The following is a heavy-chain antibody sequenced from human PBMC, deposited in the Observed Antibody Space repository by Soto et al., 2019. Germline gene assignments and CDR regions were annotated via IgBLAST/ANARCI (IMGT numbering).Heavy chain of an antibody. J-gene: IGHJ4*02. CDR3: ARVVRGYSGYDLDY. CDR2: IYYSGST. V-gene: IGHV4-59*12. CDR1: GDSISSYY. D-gene: IGHD5-12*01. Sequence: SETLSLTCSVSGDSISSYYWSWIRQPPGKGLEWIGYIYYSGSTNYNPSFKSRVTISVDTSKNQFSLKLSSVTAADTAVYYCARVVRGYSGYDLDYWGQGTLVTVSS.